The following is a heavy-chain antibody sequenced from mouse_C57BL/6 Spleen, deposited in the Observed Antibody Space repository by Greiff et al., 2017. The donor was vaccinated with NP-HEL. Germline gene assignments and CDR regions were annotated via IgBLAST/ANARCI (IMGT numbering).Heavy chain of an antibody. D-gene: IGHD1-1*01. CDR3: AREGLYGSSSYYFAMGY. V-gene: IGHV14-3*01. Sequence: EVQLVESVAELVRPGASVKLSCTASGFNIKNTYMHWVKQRPEQGLEWIGRIDPANGNTKYAPKFQGKATITADTSSNTAYLQLSSLTSEDTAIYYCAREGLYGSSSYYFAMGYWGQGASVTVSS. J-gene: IGHJ4*01. CDR2: IDPANGNT. CDR1: GFNIKNTY.